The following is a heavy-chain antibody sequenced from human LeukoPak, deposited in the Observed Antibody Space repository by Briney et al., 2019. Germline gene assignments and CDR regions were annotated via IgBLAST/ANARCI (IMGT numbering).Heavy chain of an antibody. V-gene: IGHV1-69*05. CDR2: IIPICGTT. D-gene: IGHD6-25*01. CDR3: ASSSIGCYSLY. Sequence: GASLNVSCKASGGTFSSYAISWVRQAPGQGLEWRGGIIPICGTTNYAHNFQGRVTITTDESTSTAYMQLSSLISEDTAVYYCASSSIGCYSLYGSQGSLVTVYS. CDR1: GGTFSSYA. J-gene: IGHJ4*02.